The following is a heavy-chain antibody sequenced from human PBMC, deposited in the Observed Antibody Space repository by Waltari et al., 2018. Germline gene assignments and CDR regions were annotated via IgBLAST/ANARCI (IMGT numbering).Heavy chain of an antibody. V-gene: IGHV3-53*01. CDR3: ARGHRGSRPL. CDR2: IDSGGSA. D-gene: IGHD3-10*01. J-gene: IGHJ4*02. Sequence: EVRLVESGGDLVQPGGSLRLACAASGFPGSSYSMNWLRQAPGKGLEWVSVIDSGGSANYTDSVKGRFIVSRDNSRNTLYLQMNGLRADDTAIYYCARGHRGSRPLWGQGTRVTVSS. CDR1: GFPGSSYS.